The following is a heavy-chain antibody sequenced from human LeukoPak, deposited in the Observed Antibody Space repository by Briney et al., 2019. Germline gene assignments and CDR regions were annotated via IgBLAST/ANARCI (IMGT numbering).Heavy chain of an antibody. J-gene: IGHJ4*02. CDR2: IKEDGSEK. CDR3: AREGNSGWYYDY. Sequence: GGSLRLYCAGSAFTFNNYWMSWVRQAPGKGLEWVANIKEDGSEKYYVDSVRGRFTISRDNAKNSLYLQMNSLRAEDTAVYYCAREGNSGWYYDYWGQGTLVTVSS. V-gene: IGHV3-7*01. CDR1: AFTFNNYW. D-gene: IGHD6-19*01.